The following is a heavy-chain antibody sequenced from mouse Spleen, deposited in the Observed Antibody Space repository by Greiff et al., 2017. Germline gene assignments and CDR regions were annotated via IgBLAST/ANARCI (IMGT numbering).Heavy chain of an antibody. V-gene: IGHV5-9-3*01. CDR1: GFTFSSYA. CDR3: ARQEGYGSSNYFDY. Sequence: EVQGVESGGGLVKPGGSLKLSCAASGFTFSSYAMSWVRQTPEKRLAWVAPISSGGSYTYYPDSVKGRFTISRDNAKNTLYLQMSSLRSEYTAMYYCARQEGYGSSNYFDYWGQGTTLTVSS. CDR2: ISSGGSYT. J-gene: IGHJ2*01. D-gene: IGHD1-1*01.